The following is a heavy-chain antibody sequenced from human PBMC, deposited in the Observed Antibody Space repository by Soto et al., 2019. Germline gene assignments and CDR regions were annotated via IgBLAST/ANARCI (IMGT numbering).Heavy chain of an antibody. Sequence: QVHLVESGGGVVQPGQSLRLSCAASGFTFSTYAMHWLRQAPGKGLEWVAIISYDATNKFYGDSVKGRFTISRDNSXNXQYLQMNSLTPDDTAVYYCAKTDPGGRCSGICYPDYWGQGTLVTVSS. V-gene: IGHV3-30*18. CDR1: GFTFSTYA. CDR2: ISYDATNK. D-gene: IGHD2-15*01. J-gene: IGHJ4*02. CDR3: AKTDPGGRCSGICYPDY.